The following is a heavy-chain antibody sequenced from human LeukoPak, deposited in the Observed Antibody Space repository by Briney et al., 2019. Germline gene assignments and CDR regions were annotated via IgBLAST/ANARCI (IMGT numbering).Heavy chain of an antibody. CDR2: ISSSGSTI. D-gene: IGHD2-15*01. CDR1: GFTFSSYS. J-gene: IGHJ4*02. CDR3: ARDRHGYCSGGSCFRRLDY. Sequence: GGSLRLSCAASGFTFSSYSMNWVRQAPGKGLEWVSYISSSGSTIYYADSVKGRFTISRDNAKNSLYLQMNSLRAEDTAVYYCARDRHGYCSGGSCFRRLDYWGQGTLVTVSS. V-gene: IGHV3-48*04.